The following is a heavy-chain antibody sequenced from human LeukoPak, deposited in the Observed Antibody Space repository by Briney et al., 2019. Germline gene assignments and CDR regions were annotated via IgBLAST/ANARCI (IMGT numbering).Heavy chain of an antibody. Sequence: GGSLRLSCAASGFTVSSNYMSCVRQAPGKGLEWVSVIYSGGSTYYADSVKGRFTIFRDNSKNTMYLQMNSLRAEDTAVYYCASGNYYYDSSGYRYYYYYMDVWGKGTTVTISS. J-gene: IGHJ6*03. CDR3: ASGNYYYDSSGYRYYYYYMDV. D-gene: IGHD3-22*01. CDR1: GFTVSSNY. V-gene: IGHV3-53*01. CDR2: IYSGGST.